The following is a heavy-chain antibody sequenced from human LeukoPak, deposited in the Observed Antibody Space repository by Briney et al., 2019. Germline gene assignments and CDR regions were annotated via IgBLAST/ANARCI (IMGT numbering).Heavy chain of an antibody. CDR2: IYSDDST. J-gene: IGHJ4*02. CDR1: GFTVSGVY. CDR3: ASRPRDAAALDY. V-gene: IGHV3-53*01. Sequence: GGSLRLSCVASGFTVSGVYMSWVRQAPGQGLDWVSVIYSDDSTYYADSVKGRFTISRDNSKNTLNLQMSSLRAEDTAVYYCASRPRDAAALDYWGQGTLVTVSS. D-gene: IGHD6-13*01.